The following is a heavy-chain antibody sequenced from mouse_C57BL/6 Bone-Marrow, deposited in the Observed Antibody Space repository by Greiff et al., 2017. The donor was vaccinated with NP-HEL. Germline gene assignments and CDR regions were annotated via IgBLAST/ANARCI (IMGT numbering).Heavy chain of an antibody. D-gene: IGHD1-1*01. CDR2: ISNGGGST. CDR1: GFTFSDYY. J-gene: IGHJ1*03. V-gene: IGHV5-12*01. CDR3: ARHAYGRSYWYFDV. Sequence: DVMLVESGGGLVQPGGSLKLSCAASGFTFSDYYMYWVRQTPEKRLEWVAYISNGGGSTYYPDTMERRFIISRDNTKKTLYLQMSSLRSEDTALYYCARHAYGRSYWYFDVWGTGTTVTVSS.